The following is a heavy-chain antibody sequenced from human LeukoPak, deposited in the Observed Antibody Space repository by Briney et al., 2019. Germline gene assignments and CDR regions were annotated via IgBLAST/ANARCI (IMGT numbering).Heavy chain of an antibody. J-gene: IGHJ4*01. D-gene: IGHD2-2*01. CDR3: ARAHPVARPAAKGGDDY. CDR1: GYTFTGYY. Sequence: GASVKVSCKASGYTFTGYYMHWVRQAPGQGLEWMGWINPNSGGTNYAQKFQGRVTMTRDTSISTAYMELSRLRSEDTAVYYCARAHPVARPAAKGGDDYWGQEPWSPSPQ. V-gene: IGHV1-2*02. CDR2: INPNSGGT.